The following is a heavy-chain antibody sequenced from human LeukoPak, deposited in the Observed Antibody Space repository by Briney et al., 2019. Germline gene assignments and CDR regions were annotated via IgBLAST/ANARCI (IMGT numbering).Heavy chain of an antibody. V-gene: IGHV3-30*02. Sequence: GGSRRLSCAASGFTFSSYGMHWVRQAPGKGLEWVAFIRYDGSNKYYADSVKGRFTISGDNSKNTLYLQMNSLRAEDTAVYYCAKDLGDGYNYWGQGTLVTVSS. J-gene: IGHJ4*02. D-gene: IGHD5-24*01. CDR2: IRYDGSNK. CDR3: AKDLGDGYNY. CDR1: GFTFSSYG.